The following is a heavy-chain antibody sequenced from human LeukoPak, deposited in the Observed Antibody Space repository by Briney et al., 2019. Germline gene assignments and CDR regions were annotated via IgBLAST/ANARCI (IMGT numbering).Heavy chain of an antibody. J-gene: IGHJ4*02. CDR2: IKQGGSEE. CDR3: ATARGHYYYDSSGLDY. V-gene: IGHV3-7*01. Sequence: PGGSLRLSCAASGFTFSSYWMSWVRQAPGKGLEWVANIKQGGSEEYYVDSVKDRFTISRDNAKNSLYLQMNSLRAEDTAVYYCATARGHYYYDSSGLDYWGQGTLVTVSS. D-gene: IGHD3-22*01. CDR1: GFTFSSYW.